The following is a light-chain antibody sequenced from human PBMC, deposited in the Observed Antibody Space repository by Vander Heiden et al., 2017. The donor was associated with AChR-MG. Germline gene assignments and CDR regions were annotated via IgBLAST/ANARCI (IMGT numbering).Light chain of an antibody. CDR2: AAS. J-gene: IGKJ2*01. Sequence: DIQMTQSPSSLSASVGDRVTLTCRATQPISIFLNWYQQKPGKAPKLLIYAASGLPSGVPSRFSGSGSETDFTLTINSLQPEDFATYYCLQSNSSPYTFGQGTKLEIK. V-gene: IGKV1-39*01. CDR1: QPISIF. CDR3: LQSNSSPYT.